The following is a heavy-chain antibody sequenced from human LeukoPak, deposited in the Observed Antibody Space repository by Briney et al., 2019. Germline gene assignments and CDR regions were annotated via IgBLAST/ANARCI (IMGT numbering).Heavy chain of an antibody. CDR2: ISYDASNE. Sequence: PGGSLRLSCAASGFAFTTFALHWVRQAPGKGLEWVAAISYDASNEYYADSVRGRFTISRDNSKNTLYLQMNSLRAEDTAVYYCARGPSDSSGYYYADPFDYWGQGTLVTVSS. V-gene: IGHV3-30-3*01. J-gene: IGHJ4*02. D-gene: IGHD3-22*01. CDR3: ARGPSDSSGYYYADPFDY. CDR1: GFAFTTFA.